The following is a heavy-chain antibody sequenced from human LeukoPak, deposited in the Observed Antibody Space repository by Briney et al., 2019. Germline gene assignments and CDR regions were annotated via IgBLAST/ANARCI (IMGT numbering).Heavy chain of an antibody. J-gene: IGHJ4*02. CDR2: MSNSGTT. CDR1: GGSISSYY. CDR3: ARHLRTGYYGFDY. V-gene: IGHV4-59*08. D-gene: IGHD4-17*01. Sequence: SETLSLTCTVSGGSISSYYWSWIRQSPEKGLEWIGYMSNSGTTGHNPSLESRVTMSIDPSKNHFSLSLRSVTAADTALYYCARHLRTGYYGFDYWGQGVLVTVSS.